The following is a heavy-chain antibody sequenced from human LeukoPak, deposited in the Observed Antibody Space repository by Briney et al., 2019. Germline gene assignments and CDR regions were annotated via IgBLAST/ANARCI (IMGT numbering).Heavy chain of an antibody. CDR2: ISGSGDST. D-gene: IGHD1-7*01. CDR3: ARATAFQFMGTYVS. J-gene: IGHJ5*02. Sequence: GGSLRLSCAASGFTFSNYAMRWVRQAPGKGLEWVSGISGSGDSTYYADSVKGRFTISRDNARNTVYLQMNSLRAEDTAVYFCARATAFQFMGTYVSWGQGTLVTVSS. CDR1: GFTFSNYA. V-gene: IGHV3-23*01.